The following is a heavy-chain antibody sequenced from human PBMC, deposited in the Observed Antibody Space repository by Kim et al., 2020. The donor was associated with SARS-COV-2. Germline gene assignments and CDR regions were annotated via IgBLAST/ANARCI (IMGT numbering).Heavy chain of an antibody. CDR3: ARGTMVRGVITSYFDY. J-gene: IGHJ4*02. Sequence: SVKGRFTISRDNAKNSLYLQMNSLRAEDTAVYYCARGTMVRGVITSYFDYWGQGTLVTVSS. D-gene: IGHD3-10*01. V-gene: IGHV3-48*03.